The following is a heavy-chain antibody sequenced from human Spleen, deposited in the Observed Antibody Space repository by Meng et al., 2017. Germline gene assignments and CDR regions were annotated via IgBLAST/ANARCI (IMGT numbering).Heavy chain of an antibody. J-gene: IGHJ4*02. V-gene: IGHV3-21*01. D-gene: IGHD2-15*01. CDR1: GFMFKSYT. CDR3: ARDRFGYCSGGSCYSLDY. CDR2: ISSTSYSI. Sequence: GESLKISCAASGFMFKSYTMNWVRQAPGKGLEWVSYISSTSYSIHYADSVKGRFTISRDNAKNSLYLQMNSLRAEDTAVFYCARDRFGYCSGGSCYSLDYWGQGTLVTVSS.